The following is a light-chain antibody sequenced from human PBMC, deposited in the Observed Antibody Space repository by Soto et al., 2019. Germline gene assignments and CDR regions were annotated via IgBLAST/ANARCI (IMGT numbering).Light chain of an antibody. CDR3: QQLNSHPIT. CDR1: QSVSSY. CDR2: AAS. Sequence: DIQMTQSPSSLSASVGDRVTVTCRASQSVSSYLNWYQQKPGKGPKVLIHAASTLQSGVPSRFSGSGSGTDFTLTISSLQSEDFATYYCQQLNSHPITFGQGTRLEIK. J-gene: IGKJ5*01. V-gene: IGKV1-9*01.